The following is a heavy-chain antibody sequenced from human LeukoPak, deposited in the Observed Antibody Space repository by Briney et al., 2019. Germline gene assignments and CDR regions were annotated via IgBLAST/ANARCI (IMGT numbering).Heavy chain of an antibody. Sequence: PGGSLRLSCAASGFTFSSYGMHWVRQAPGKGLEWVAVIWYDGSNKYYADSVKGRFTISRDNSKNTLYLQMNSLRAADTAVYYCARDDIVYDSSGYPRIHRTGAFDIWGQGTMVTVSS. D-gene: IGHD3-22*01. J-gene: IGHJ3*02. V-gene: IGHV3-33*01. CDR2: IWYDGSNK. CDR1: GFTFSSYG. CDR3: ARDDIVYDSSGYPRIHRTGAFDI.